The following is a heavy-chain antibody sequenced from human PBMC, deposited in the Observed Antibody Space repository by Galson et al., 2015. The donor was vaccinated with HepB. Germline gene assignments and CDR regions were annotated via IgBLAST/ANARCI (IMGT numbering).Heavy chain of an antibody. Sequence: SVKVSCKASGYTFTKFGISWVRQAPGQGLEWMAWISGYNGNTNYAQKFQGRVTMTTDTSTSTAYMELRSLTSDDTAVYYCARSYYYDSSGYLDAFDIWGQGTMVTVSS. CDR1: GYTFTKFG. CDR3: ARSYYYDSSGYLDAFDI. V-gene: IGHV1-18*01. J-gene: IGHJ3*02. CDR2: ISGYNGNT. D-gene: IGHD3-22*01.